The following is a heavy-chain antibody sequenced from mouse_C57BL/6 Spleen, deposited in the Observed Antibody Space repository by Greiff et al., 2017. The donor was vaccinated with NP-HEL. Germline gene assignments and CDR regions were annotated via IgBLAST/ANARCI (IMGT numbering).Heavy chain of an antibody. Sequence: EVKLMESGPELVKPGASVKISCKASGYSFTDYNMNWVKQSNGKSLEWIGVINPNYGNTSYNQKFKGKATLTVDQSYSTAYMQLNSLTSEDSAVYYCARSGSNHVGFAYWGQGTRVTVTA. CDR3: ARSGSNHVGFAY. CDR1: GYSFTDYN. CDR2: INPNYGNT. D-gene: IGHD2-5*01. J-gene: IGHJ3*01. V-gene: IGHV1-39*01.